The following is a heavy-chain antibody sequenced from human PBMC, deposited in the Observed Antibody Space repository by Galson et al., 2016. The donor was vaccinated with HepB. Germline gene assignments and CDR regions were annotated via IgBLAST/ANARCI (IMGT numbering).Heavy chain of an antibody. CDR3: ARDRGIQLWSRDGFDY. CDR2: ISSSSSYI. Sequence: SLRLSCAASGFTFSTNSMNWVRQVPGKGLEWVSSISSSSSYIYYGDSLKGRFTISRDNAKNSLYLQMNSLRAEDTAVYYCARDRGIQLWSRDGFDYWGQGTLVTVSS. J-gene: IGHJ4*02. CDR1: GFTFSTNS. V-gene: IGHV3-21*01. D-gene: IGHD5-18*01.